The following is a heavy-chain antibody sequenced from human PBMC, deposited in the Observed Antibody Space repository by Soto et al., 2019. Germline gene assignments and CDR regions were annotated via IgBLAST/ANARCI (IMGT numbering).Heavy chain of an antibody. D-gene: IGHD3-22*01. CDR2: IYYSGST. Sequence: SDTLSLTCTVSGCSISSYYWSWIRQPPGKGLEWIGYIYYSGSTNYNPSLKSRVTISVDTSKNQFSLKLSSVTAADTAVYYCARHLEGRYYYDSSGYFDYWGQGTLVTVS. V-gene: IGHV4-59*08. CDR3: ARHLEGRYYYDSSGYFDY. CDR1: GCSISSYY. J-gene: IGHJ4*02.